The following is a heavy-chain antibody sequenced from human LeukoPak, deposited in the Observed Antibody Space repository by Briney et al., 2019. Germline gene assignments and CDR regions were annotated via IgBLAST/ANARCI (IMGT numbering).Heavy chain of an antibody. CDR3: ARGWVYCSSTSCPYYYYYMDV. D-gene: IGHD2-2*01. J-gene: IGHJ6*03. Sequence: ASGKVSCKASGYTFTGYYMHWVRQAPGQGLEWMGWINPNSGGTNYAQKFQGRVTMTRDTSISTAYMELSRLRSDDTAVYYCARGWVYCSSTSCPYYYYYMDVWGKGTTVTVS. CDR1: GYTFTGYY. V-gene: IGHV1-2*02. CDR2: INPNSGGT.